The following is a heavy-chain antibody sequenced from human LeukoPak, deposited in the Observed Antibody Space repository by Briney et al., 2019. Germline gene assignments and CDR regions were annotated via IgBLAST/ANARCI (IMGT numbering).Heavy chain of an antibody. CDR1: GGSFSGYY. CDR2: IYTSGST. Sequence: SETLSLTCAVYGGSFSGYYWSWIRQPAGKGLEWIGRIYTSGSTNYNPSLKSRVTMSVDTSKNQFSLKLSSVTAADTAVYYCARRGRSSPFDPWGQGTLVTVSS. CDR3: ARRGRSSPFDP. J-gene: IGHJ5*02. V-gene: IGHV4-59*10. D-gene: IGHD6-13*01.